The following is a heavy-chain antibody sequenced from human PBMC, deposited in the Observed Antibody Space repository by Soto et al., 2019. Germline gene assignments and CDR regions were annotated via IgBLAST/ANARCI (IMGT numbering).Heavy chain of an antibody. Sequence: QVQLVQSGAEVKKPGASVKVSCKASGYTFAGYYMHWVRQAPGQGLEWMGWINPNSGGTNYAQKFQGWVTMTRDTSISTAYMELSRLRSDDTAVYYCAIRKSSGYYYGMDVWGQGTTVTVSS. D-gene: IGHD3-22*01. CDR2: INPNSGGT. CDR3: AIRKSSGYYYGMDV. J-gene: IGHJ6*02. CDR1: GYTFAGYY. V-gene: IGHV1-2*04.